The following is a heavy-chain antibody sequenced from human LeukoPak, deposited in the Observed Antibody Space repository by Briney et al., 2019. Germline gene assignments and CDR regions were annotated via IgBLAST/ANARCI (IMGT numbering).Heavy chain of an antibody. CDR1: GGSFRGYY. CDR2: IGHSGSP. CDR3: ARGLRGWFGAYIDF. Sequence: SETLSLTCAVYGGSFRGYYWSLVRQPPGKGLEWIGEIGHSGSPNYNPALKSRVTISVDASKDQISLNVTSVTAADTAVYYCARGLRGWFGAYIDFWGQGTLVTVSS. V-gene: IGHV4-34*01. J-gene: IGHJ4*02. D-gene: IGHD3-10*01.